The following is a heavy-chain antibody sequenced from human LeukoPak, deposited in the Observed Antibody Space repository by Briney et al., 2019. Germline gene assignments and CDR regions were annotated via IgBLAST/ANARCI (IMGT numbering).Heavy chain of an antibody. D-gene: IGHD3-22*01. Sequence: ASVKVSCKASGYTFTSYGISWVRQAPGQGLEWMGWISAYNGNTNYAQKLQGRVTMTTDTSTSTAYMELRGLRSDDTAVYYCARLLRVRYYDSSGSFDYWGQGTLVTVSS. CDR3: ARLLRVRYYDSSGSFDY. CDR1: GYTFTSYG. V-gene: IGHV1-18*01. J-gene: IGHJ4*02. CDR2: ISAYNGNT.